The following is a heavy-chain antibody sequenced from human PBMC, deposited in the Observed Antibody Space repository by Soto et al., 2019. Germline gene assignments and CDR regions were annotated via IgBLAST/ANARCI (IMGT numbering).Heavy chain of an antibody. CDR3: ARGVVRYDFWSGYSPSGWFDP. CDR1: GGSISSYY. D-gene: IGHD3-3*01. Sequence: SETLSLTCTVSGGSISSYYWSWIRQPPGKGLEWIGYIYYSGSTNYNPSLKSRVTITVDTSKNQFSLKLSSVTAADTAVYYCARGVVRYDFWSGYSPSGWFDPWGQGTLVTVSS. CDR2: IYYSGST. V-gene: IGHV4-59*01. J-gene: IGHJ5*02.